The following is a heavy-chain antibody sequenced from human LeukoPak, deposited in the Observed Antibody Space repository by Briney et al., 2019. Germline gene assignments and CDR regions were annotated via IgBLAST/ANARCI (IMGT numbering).Heavy chain of an antibody. CDR2: INTNSGAT. Sequence: GASVRVSCKASAYTFSGHYMHWVRQAPGQGLEWMGWINTNSGATQLAQELRGRVTMTRDTSITTVYMELSRLRSDDTAVYYCARDLGGQTYWGQGTLVIVSS. J-gene: IGHJ4*02. CDR1: AYTFSGHY. V-gene: IGHV1-2*02. D-gene: IGHD3-16*01. CDR3: ARDLGGQTY.